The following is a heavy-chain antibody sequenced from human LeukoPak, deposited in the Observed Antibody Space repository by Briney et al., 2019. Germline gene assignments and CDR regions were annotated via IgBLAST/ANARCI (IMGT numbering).Heavy chain of an antibody. D-gene: IGHD2-2*01. J-gene: IGHJ5*02. CDR2: IYYSGST. CDR1: GGSISSGDYY. V-gene: IGHV4-30-4*08. Sequence: SSETLSLTCTVSGGSISSGDYYWSWIRQPPGKGLEWIGYIYYSGSTYYNPSLKSRVTISVDTSKSQFSLKLSSVTAADTAVYYCARVGLDCSSTSCYLNWFDPWGQGTLVTVSS. CDR3: ARVGLDCSSTSCYLNWFDP.